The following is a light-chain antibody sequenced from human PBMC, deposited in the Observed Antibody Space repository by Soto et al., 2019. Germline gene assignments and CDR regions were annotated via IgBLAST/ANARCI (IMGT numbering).Light chain of an antibody. V-gene: IGKV4-1*01. CDR2: WAS. J-gene: IGKJ2*01. Sequence: DFVMTQTPDSLAVSLGERATINCKSSPSVLSSSNNKNYLAWYQQKPGQPPKLLIYWASTRDSGVPDRFSGSGSGTDFTLTISSLQAEDVAVYYCQQYYSTPYTFGQGTKVDIK. CDR3: QQYYSTPYT. CDR1: PSVLSSSNNKNY.